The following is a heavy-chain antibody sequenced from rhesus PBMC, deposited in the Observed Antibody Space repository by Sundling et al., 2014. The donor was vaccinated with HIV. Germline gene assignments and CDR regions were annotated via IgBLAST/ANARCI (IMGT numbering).Heavy chain of an antibody. D-gene: IGHD3-3*01. Sequence: QVQLQESGPGLVKPSETLSLNCAVSGGSISESFYWSWIRQSPGKGLEWIGYISYGGSTSYNPSLKSRVTISRDTSKNQFSLKLSSVTAADTAVYYCARSRATIFGLVIMPFDYWGQGVLVTVSS. CDR1: GGSISESFY. J-gene: IGHJ4*01. V-gene: IGHV4-122*02. CDR3: ARSRATIFGLVIMPFDY. CDR2: ISYGGST.